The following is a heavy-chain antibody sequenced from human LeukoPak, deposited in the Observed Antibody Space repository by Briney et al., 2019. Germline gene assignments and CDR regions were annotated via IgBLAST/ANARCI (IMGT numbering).Heavy chain of an antibody. CDR2: ISAYNGNT. CDR3: ARDHSVYDSSGYHFDY. V-gene: IGHV1-18*01. D-gene: IGHD3-22*01. Sequence: ASVKVSCTASGYTFTSYGISWVRQAPGQGLEWMGWISAYNGNTNYAQKLQGRVTMTTDTSTSTAYMELRSLRSDDTAVYYCARDHSVYDSSGYHFDYWGQGTLVTVSS. CDR1: GYTFTSYG. J-gene: IGHJ4*02.